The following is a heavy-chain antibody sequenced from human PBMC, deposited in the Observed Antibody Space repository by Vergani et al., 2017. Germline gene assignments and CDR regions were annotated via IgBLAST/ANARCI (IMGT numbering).Heavy chain of an antibody. Sequence: QVQLQESGPGLVKPSETLSLTCSVSGYSISRGYFWGWFRQPPGKGLEWNGNIFHTGLTYRNPSLRIGVAISVGTSRNKFSLKLRSGTAADTAAYFCARGGLPDAFDIWGQGTLVTVSS. CDR3: ARGGLPDAFDI. J-gene: IGHJ3*02. V-gene: IGHV4-38-2*02. D-gene: IGHD3-10*01. CDR2: IFHTGLT. CDR1: GYSISRGYF.